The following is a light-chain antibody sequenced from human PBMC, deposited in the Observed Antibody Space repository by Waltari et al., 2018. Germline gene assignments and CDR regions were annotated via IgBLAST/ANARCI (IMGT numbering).Light chain of an antibody. J-gene: IGKJ1*01. CDR1: QSIVVW. Sequence: DIQVTPSPSTLSASVGGRVTITCRASQSIVVWLAWYQQKPGKAPRLLIYKASYLESGVPSRFSGSASGTAFTLTISSLQADDFATYYCLQYKSYPWTFGQGTTVEIK. CDR3: LQYKSYPWT. CDR2: KAS. V-gene: IGKV1-5*03.